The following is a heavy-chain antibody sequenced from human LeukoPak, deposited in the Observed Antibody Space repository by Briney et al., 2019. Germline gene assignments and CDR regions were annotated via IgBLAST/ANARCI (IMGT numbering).Heavy chain of an antibody. CDR1: GFTFSSYW. D-gene: IGHD6-13*01. Sequence: GGSLRLSCAASGFTFSSYWMHWVRQAPGKGLVWVSSINGDGSGTDYAGSVKGRFTISRDNAKSTLYLQMNSLRAEDTAVYYCARPGVAAADLGHWGQGTLVTVSS. CDR3: ARPGVAAADLGH. J-gene: IGHJ1*01. V-gene: IGHV3-74*01. CDR2: INGDGSGT.